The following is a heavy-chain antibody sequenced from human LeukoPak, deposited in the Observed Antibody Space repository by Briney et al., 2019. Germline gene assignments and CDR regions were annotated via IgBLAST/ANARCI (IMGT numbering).Heavy chain of an antibody. V-gene: IGHV1-8*01. J-gene: IGHJ3*02. Sequence: ASVKVSCKASGYTFASYDINWVRQATGQGLEWMGWMNPNSGNTGYAQKLQGRVTMTRNTSISTVYMELSSVRSEDTAVYYCARVSPLFYYDAFDIWGQGTMVTVSS. D-gene: IGHD2-8*01. CDR1: GYTFASYD. CDR2: MNPNSGNT. CDR3: ARVSPLFYYDAFDI.